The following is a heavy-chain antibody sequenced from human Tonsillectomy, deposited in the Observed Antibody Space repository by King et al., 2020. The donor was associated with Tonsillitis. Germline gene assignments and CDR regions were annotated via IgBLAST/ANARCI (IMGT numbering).Heavy chain of an antibody. Sequence: QLVQSGAEVKKPGASVKVSCKVSGYTLTELSMHWVRQAPGKGLEWMGGFDPEEGETIYAQKFQGRVTMTEDTSTDTAYMELSSLRSEDTAVYSCTSYFVPSGEYCFDHWGQGTLVTVSS. V-gene: IGHV1-24*01. CDR1: GYTLTELS. J-gene: IGHJ4*02. CDR2: FDPEEGET. D-gene: IGHD2-2*01. CDR3: TSYFVPSGEYCFDH.